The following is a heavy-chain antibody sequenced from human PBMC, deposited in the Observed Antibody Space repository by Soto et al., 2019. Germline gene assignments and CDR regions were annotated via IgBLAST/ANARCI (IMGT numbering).Heavy chain of an antibody. Sequence: SVKVSCKAAAGTFRSYAMSWVRQAPGQGLEWMGGIIPMFGTPNYAQNFKGRLTITADESTRTAYMELSSLRSEDTAVYYCARSVVAVIDFGYQSYGMDAFGQGTTVTVYS. V-gene: IGHV1-69*13. CDR2: IIPMFGTP. J-gene: IGHJ6*02. D-gene: IGHD2-21*01. CDR1: AGTFRSYA. CDR3: ARSVVAVIDFGYQSYGMDA.